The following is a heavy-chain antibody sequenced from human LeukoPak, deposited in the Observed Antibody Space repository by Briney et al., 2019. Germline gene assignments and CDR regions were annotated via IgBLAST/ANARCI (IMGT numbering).Heavy chain of an antibody. D-gene: IGHD2-2*01. CDR2: IYYSGST. CDR1: GDSISSGDYY. CDR3: ARVGRPPPIVVVPAAPRRYYYYYMDV. V-gene: IGHV4-30-4*02. Sequence: SETLSLTCTVSGDSISSGDYYWNWIRQPPGKGLEWIGYIYYSGSTNYNPSLRSRVTMSVDASKSQFSLKLNSVTAADTAVYYCARVGRPPPIVVVPAAPRRYYYYYMDVWGKGTTVTVSS. J-gene: IGHJ6*03.